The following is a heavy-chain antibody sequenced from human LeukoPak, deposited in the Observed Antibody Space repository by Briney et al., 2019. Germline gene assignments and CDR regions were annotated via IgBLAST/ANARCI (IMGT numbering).Heavy chain of an antibody. CDR3: ARHPGKTRPGIAVSAVRGYYFDY. CDR2: IIPIFGTA. Sequence: SVKVSCKASGGTFSSYAISWVRQAPGQGLEWMGGIIPIFGTANYAQKFQGRVTITADESTSTAYMELSSLRSEDTAVYHCARHPGKTRPGIAVSAVRGYYFDYWGQGTLVTVSS. D-gene: IGHD6-19*01. CDR1: GGTFSSYA. J-gene: IGHJ4*02. V-gene: IGHV1-69*01.